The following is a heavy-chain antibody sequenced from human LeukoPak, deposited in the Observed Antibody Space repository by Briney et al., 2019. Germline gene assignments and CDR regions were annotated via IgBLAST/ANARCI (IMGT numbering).Heavy chain of an antibody. D-gene: IGHD3-10*01. CDR2: ICSSSSYI. V-gene: IGHV3-21*01. J-gene: IGHJ5*02. CDR3: ARDQDYYGSGRLAFDP. CDR1: GFTFSSYS. Sequence: GGSLRLSCAASGFTFSSYSMNWVRQAPGKGLEWVSSICSSSSYIYYADSVKGRFTISRDNAKNSLYLQMNSLRAEDTAVYYCARDQDYYGSGRLAFDPWGQGTLVTVSS.